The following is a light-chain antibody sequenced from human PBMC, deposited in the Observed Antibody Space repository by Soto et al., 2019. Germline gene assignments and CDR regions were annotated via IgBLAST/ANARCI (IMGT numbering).Light chain of an antibody. CDR2: GAS. V-gene: IGKV3-15*01. CDR1: QSVRSN. CDR3: QQYNNWPQT. J-gene: IGKJ1*01. Sequence: EIVMTQSPATLSVSGGVRANLSCRGSQSVRSNLAWYQQKPGQAPRLIIYGASTRETGIPAWFSGSGSGTEFTLTISSLQSEDFAVFYCQQYNNWPQTFGQGTKVDIK.